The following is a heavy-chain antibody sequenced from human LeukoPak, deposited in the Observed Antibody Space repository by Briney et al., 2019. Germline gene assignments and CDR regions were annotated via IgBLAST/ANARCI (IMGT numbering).Heavy chain of an antibody. V-gene: IGHV3-66*01. J-gene: IGHJ4*02. Sequence: GSLRLSCTASGFIVTNNYINWVRQAPGKGLEWVSLVYSGGSTYYADSVKGRFTISRDNSKNMVYLQMDSLRAEDTAMYYCARDPPAVLIDTYGWGQGTLVTVSS. D-gene: IGHD2-8*01. CDR3: ARDPPAVLIDTYG. CDR1: GFIVTNNY. CDR2: VYSGGST.